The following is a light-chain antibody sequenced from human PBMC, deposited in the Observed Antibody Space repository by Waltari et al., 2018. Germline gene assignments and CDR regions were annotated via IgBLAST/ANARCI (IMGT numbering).Light chain of an antibody. CDR3: QQYNNWPPVFT. V-gene: IGKV3-15*01. CDR1: QSVKTN. CDR2: GAS. J-gene: IGKJ3*01. Sequence: EIVMTQSPATLSVSPGERATLSCRASQSVKTNLAWYQQKPGQAPRLLIYGASNRPPGVPARVSGSGSGTDFTLTISSLQSEDFALYYCQQYNNWPPVFTFGPGTKVDIK.